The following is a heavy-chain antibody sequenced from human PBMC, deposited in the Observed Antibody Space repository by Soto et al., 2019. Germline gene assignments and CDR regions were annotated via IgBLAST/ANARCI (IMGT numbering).Heavy chain of an antibody. Sequence: SGGSLRLSCAASGFTFSSYTMNWVRQAPGKGLEWISSISSGSSYIYYAGSVKGRFTISRDNAKNSLFLQMNSLRAEDTAVYYYARDHLPGIQGFAAAGHPMDVWGQGTTVTVSS. CDR1: GFTFSSYT. J-gene: IGHJ6*02. D-gene: IGHD6-13*01. CDR2: ISSGSSYI. CDR3: ARDHLPGIQGFAAAGHPMDV. V-gene: IGHV3-21*01.